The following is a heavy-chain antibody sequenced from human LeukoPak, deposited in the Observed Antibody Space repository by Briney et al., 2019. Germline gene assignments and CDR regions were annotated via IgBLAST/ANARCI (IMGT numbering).Heavy chain of an antibody. J-gene: IGHJ4*02. CDR1: GVTFSGYW. CDR2: IKHDESEK. Sequence: GGSLRLSCAASGVTFSGYWMSWVRQAPGKGLEWVANIKHDESEKYYVDSEKGRFTFSRATAKNSLYLQMNGLRAEETAMYCCARSPIVVVPTRRPTYFDFWGQGALVTVPS. V-gene: IGHV3-7*01. D-gene: IGHD2-2*01. CDR3: ARSPIVVVPTRRPTYFDF.